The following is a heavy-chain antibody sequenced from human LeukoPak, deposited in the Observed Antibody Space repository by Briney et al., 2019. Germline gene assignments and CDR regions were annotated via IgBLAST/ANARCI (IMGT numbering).Heavy chain of an antibody. Sequence: PSETLSLTCAVYGESFSGYYWSGIPQPPGKGLEWIGEINHSGSTNYNPSLKSRVTISVDTSKNQFSLKLSSVTAADAAVYYCARGVGAAGREDFDYWGQGTLVTVSS. CDR3: ARGVGAAGREDFDY. D-gene: IGHD6-13*01. CDR2: INHSGST. CDR1: GESFSGYY. J-gene: IGHJ4*02. V-gene: IGHV4-34*01.